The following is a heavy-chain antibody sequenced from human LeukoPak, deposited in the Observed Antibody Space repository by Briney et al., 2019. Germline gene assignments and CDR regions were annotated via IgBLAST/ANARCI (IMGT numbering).Heavy chain of an antibody. Sequence: SVKVSCKASGGTFSSYAISWVRQAPGQGLEWMGRIIPILGIANYAQKFQGRVTITADKSTSTAYMELSSLRSEDTAVYYCARDLRYYDSSGCDDYWGQGTLVTVSS. CDR3: ARDLRYYDSSGCDDY. V-gene: IGHV1-69*04. CDR2: IIPILGIA. J-gene: IGHJ4*02. CDR1: GGTFSSYA. D-gene: IGHD3-22*01.